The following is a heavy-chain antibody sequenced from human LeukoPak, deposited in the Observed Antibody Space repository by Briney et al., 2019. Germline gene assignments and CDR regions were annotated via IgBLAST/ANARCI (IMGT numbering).Heavy chain of an antibody. V-gene: IGHV3-7*01. CDR2: IKEDGSEK. Sequence: GGSLRLSCAAAGFTFNKYWMSWVRQATGKGLECVAKIKEDGSEKHYVDSVKGRFTISRDNAKTSLYLQMNSLRAEDTAVYYCARDLSGVTGYTYGRGIDYWGQGTLVTVSS. D-gene: IGHD5-18*01. CDR3: ARDLSGVTGYTYGRGIDY. J-gene: IGHJ4*02. CDR1: GFTFNKYW.